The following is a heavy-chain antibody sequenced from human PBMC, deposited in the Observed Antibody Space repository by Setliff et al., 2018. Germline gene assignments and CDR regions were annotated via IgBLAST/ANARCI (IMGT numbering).Heavy chain of an antibody. CDR3: ARAPWGDDYDSLYTWFDP. J-gene: IGHJ5*02. D-gene: IGHD3-22*01. CDR1: GYRFIVYY. CDR2: VDPKDGQA. V-gene: IGHV1-69-2*01. Sequence: GASVKVSCKGSGYRFIVYYIHWVRQTPGKGLEWMGRVDPKDGQAIYAKKFQGRFTITADTSIDTAYMELSSLTSEDTAIYYCARAPWGDDYDSLYTWFDPWGQGSLVTVSS.